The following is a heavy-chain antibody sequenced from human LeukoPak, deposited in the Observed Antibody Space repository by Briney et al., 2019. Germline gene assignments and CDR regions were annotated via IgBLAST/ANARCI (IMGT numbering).Heavy chain of an antibody. CDR2: ISYDGSNK. J-gene: IGHJ5*02. D-gene: IGHD3-3*01. Sequence: GGSLRLSCAASGFTFSSDAMHWGRQAPGKGLGWVAGISYDGSNKYYADSVKGRFSISRDNSKNTLYLQMNGLRAEDTAVYYCARDREITIFGVVLNWFDPWGQGTLVTVSS. V-gene: IGHV3-30-3*01. CDR3: ARDREITIFGVVLNWFDP. CDR1: GFTFSSDA.